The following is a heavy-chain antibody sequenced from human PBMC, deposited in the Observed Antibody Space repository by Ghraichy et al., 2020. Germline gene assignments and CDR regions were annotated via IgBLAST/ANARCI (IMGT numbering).Heavy chain of an antibody. Sequence: ETLSLTCAASGFTFSSYSMNWVRQAPGKGLEWVSYISSSSSTIYYADSVKGRFTISRDNAKNSPYLQMNSLRAEDTAVYYCARIKLAAAGPFDYWGQGTLVTVSS. CDR3: ARIKLAAAGPFDY. J-gene: IGHJ4*02. D-gene: IGHD6-13*01. CDR1: GFTFSSYS. CDR2: ISSSSSTI. V-gene: IGHV3-48*01.